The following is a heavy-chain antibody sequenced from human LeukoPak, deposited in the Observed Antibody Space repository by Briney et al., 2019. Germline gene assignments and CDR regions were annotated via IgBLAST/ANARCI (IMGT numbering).Heavy chain of an antibody. Sequence: GGSLRLSCAASGFTFSSYGMHWVRQAPGKGLEWVAFIRYDGSNKYYAGSVKGRFTISRDNSKNTLYLQMNSLRAEDSAVYYCAKDYCSSTSCYTLGNYYYYMDVWGKGTTVTVSS. CDR1: GFTFSSYG. D-gene: IGHD2-2*02. J-gene: IGHJ6*03. CDR3: AKDYCSSTSCYTLGNYYYYMDV. V-gene: IGHV3-30*02. CDR2: IRYDGSNK.